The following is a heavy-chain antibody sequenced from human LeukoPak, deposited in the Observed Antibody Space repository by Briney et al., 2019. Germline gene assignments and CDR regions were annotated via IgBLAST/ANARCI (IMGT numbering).Heavy chain of an antibody. V-gene: IGHV3-21*01. CDR3: ARDNGSGSRFRY. CDR2: ISSSSSHI. Sequence: GGSLRLSCAASGFTFSSYSMNWVRQAPGKGLEWVSAISSSSSHIYYADSVKGRFTISRDNAKNSLYLQMNSLRAEDTAVYYCARDNGSGSRFRYWGQGTLVTVSS. J-gene: IGHJ4*02. D-gene: IGHD3-10*01. CDR1: GFTFSSYS.